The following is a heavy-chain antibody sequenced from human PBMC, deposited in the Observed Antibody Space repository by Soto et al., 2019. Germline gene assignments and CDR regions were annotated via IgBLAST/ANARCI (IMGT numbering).Heavy chain of an antibody. V-gene: IGHV4-31*02. CDR1: GGSIGSRDYY. J-gene: IGHJ6*02. CDR3: ARDKGGAAIKGSGMDV. CDR2: IYYNGNT. Sequence: QVQMRQSGPGLVKPSQTLSLKCSVSGGSIGSRDYYWSWIRQHPEKGLEWIGSIYYNGNTDYNPSLRGRPTISLDASMNEFSLELTSVTAADTAVYYWARDKGGAAIKGSGMDVWGQGTTVTVS. D-gene: IGHD3-10*01.